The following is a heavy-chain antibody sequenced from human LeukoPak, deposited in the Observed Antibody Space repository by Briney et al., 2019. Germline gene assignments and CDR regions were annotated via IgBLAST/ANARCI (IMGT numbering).Heavy chain of an antibody. J-gene: IGHJ1*01. V-gene: IGHV3-7*01. CDR3: AKDSYYYDSSGYHYGSEGSQH. CDR1: GFTFSSYW. Sequence: PGGSLRLSCAASGFTFSSYWMSWVRQAPGKGLEWVAIIKQDGSEKYYVDSVKGRFTISRDNAKNSLYLQMNSLRAEDTAVYYCAKDSYYYDSSGYHYGSEGSQHWGQGTLVTVSS. CDR2: IKQDGSEK. D-gene: IGHD3-22*01.